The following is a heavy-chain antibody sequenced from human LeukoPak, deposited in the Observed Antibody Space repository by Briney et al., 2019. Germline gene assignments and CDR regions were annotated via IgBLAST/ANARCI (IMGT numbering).Heavy chain of an antibody. CDR3: ARARPYGSGRNWFDP. CDR2: ISGSSSII. J-gene: IGHJ5*02. D-gene: IGHD3-10*01. CDR1: GFPFSGYS. V-gene: IGHV3-48*04. Sequence: GSLRLSCAASGFPFSGYSMNWVRHAPGKGLEWVSYISGSSSIIYYADSVKGRFTISRDNAKNSLYLQMNSLRAEDTAVYYCARARPYGSGRNWFDPWGQGALVTVSS.